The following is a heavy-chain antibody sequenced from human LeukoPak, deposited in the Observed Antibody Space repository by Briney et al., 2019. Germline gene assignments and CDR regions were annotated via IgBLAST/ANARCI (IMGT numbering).Heavy chain of an antibody. CDR2: FSAYNGNT. V-gene: IGHV1-18*01. J-gene: IGHJ6*02. CDR1: GYTFTSYG. CDR3: ARVVSPIVVDPGLLGMDV. Sequence: ASVKVSCKASGYTFTSYGISWVRQAPGQGLEWMGWFSAYNGNTNYAQKLQGRVTMTTDTSTSTAYMELRSLRSDDTAVYYCARVVSPIVVDPGLLGMDVWGQGTTVTVSS. D-gene: IGHD3-22*01.